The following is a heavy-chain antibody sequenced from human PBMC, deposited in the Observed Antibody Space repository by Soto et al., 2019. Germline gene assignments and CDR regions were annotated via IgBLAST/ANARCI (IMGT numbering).Heavy chain of an antibody. CDR3: ARQNYYDFDAFDI. J-gene: IGHJ3*02. CDR2: IIPIFGTA. CDR1: GGTFSSYA. Sequence: ASVKVSCKASGGTFSSYAISWVRQAPGQGLEWMGGIIPIFGTANYAQKFQGRVTITADESTSTAYMELSSLRSEDTAVYYCARQNYYDFDAFDIWGQGTMVTVSS. V-gene: IGHV1-69*13. D-gene: IGHD3-22*01.